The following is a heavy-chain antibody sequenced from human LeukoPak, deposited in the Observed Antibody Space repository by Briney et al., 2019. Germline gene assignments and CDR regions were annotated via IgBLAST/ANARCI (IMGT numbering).Heavy chain of an antibody. CDR2: IYTSGST. J-gene: IGHJ4*02. CDR1: GGSISSYY. Sequence: PSETLSLTCTVSGGSISSYYWSWIRQPAGKGLEWIGRIYTSGSTNYNPSLKSRVTMSVDTSKNQFSLKLSSLTAADTAVYYCARDSGDGYNAYFDYWGQGTLVTVSS. V-gene: IGHV4-4*07. CDR3: ARDSGDGYNAYFDY. D-gene: IGHD5-24*01.